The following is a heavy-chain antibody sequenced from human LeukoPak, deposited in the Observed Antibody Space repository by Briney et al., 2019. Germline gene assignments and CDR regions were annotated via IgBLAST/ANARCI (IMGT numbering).Heavy chain of an antibody. CDR1: GYKFTSYY. CDR2: IKPSGGST. Sequence: GASVKVSCKASGYKFTSYYMHWVRQAPGQGLEWMGIIKPSGGSTSYAQKFQGRVTMTRDMSTSTDYMELSSLRSEDTAVYYCARDNSVEDTAWWFDPWGQGTLVTVSS. J-gene: IGHJ5*02. CDR3: ARDNSVEDTAWWFDP. D-gene: IGHD4-23*01. V-gene: IGHV1-46*01.